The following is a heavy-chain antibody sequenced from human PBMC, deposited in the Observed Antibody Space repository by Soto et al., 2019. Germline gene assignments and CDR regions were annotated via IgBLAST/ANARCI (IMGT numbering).Heavy chain of an antibody. CDR3: ARGDIVVVVAATRYYYYGMDV. D-gene: IGHD2-15*01. Sequence: QVQLVQSGAEVKKPGSSVKVSCKASGGTFSSYAISWVRQAPGQGLEWMGGIIPIFGTANYAQKFQGRVTITADESTSTAYMGLSSLRSEDTAVYYCARGDIVVVVAATRYYYYGMDVWGQGTTVTVSS. CDR1: GGTFSSYA. V-gene: IGHV1-69*01. CDR2: IIPIFGTA. J-gene: IGHJ6*02.